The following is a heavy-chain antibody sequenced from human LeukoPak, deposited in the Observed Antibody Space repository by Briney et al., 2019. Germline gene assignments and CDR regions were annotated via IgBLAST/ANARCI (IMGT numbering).Heavy chain of an antibody. V-gene: IGHV1-69*04. CDR1: GGTFISYA. D-gene: IGHD5-12*01. CDR3: ARDHGSGYPRPDYYYGMDV. Sequence: SVRLSYKASGGTFISYAISWARHAPGQGLEWMETIIPILGIANYAQKFQGRVTITADKSTSTAYMELSSLRSEDAAVYYCARDHGSGYPRPDYYYGMDVWGQGTTVTVSS. J-gene: IGHJ6*02. CDR2: IIPILGIA.